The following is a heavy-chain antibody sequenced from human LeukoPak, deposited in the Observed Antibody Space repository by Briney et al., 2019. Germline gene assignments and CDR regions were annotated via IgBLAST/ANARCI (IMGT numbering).Heavy chain of an antibody. V-gene: IGHV5-10-1*01. Sequence: GESLKISCKGSGYSFTSYWISWVRQMPGKGLEWMGRIDPSDSYTNYSPSFQGHVTISADKSISTAYLQWSSLKASDTAMYYCATTLNSGWPYYYYYYGMDVWGQGTTDTVSS. CDR2: IDPSDSYT. CDR1: GYSFTSYW. D-gene: IGHD6-19*01. J-gene: IGHJ6*02. CDR3: ATTLNSGWPYYYYYYGMDV.